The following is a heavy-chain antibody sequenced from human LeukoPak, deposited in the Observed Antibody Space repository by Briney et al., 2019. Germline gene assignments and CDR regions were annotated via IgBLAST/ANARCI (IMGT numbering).Heavy chain of an antibody. CDR1: GYSFTSYW. J-gene: IGHJ4*02. D-gene: IGHD2-15*01. Sequence: GESLKISCKGSGYSFTSYWIGWVRQMPGKGLEWMGIIYPGDSDTRYSPSFQGQDTISADKSISTAYLQWSSLKASDTAMYYCARGYCSGGSCYPPFGWGQGTLVTVSS. V-gene: IGHV5-51*01. CDR2: IYPGDSDT. CDR3: ARGYCSGGSCYPPFG.